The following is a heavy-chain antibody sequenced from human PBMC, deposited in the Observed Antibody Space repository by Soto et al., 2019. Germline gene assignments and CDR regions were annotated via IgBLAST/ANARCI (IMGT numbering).Heavy chain of an antibody. CDR1: GGSISNGDYY. CDR3: AREPVPDHVYYGLDV. Sequence: SETLSLTCTISGGSISNGDYYWNWIRQSPGKGLEWIGYIYYSGSTYYNPSLKSRVAMFVDTSNNQFSLKLTSVTVADTAVYYCAREPVPDHVYYGLDVWGQGTTVTVSS. J-gene: IGHJ6*02. D-gene: IGHD2-8*01. V-gene: IGHV4-30-4*01. CDR2: IYYSGST.